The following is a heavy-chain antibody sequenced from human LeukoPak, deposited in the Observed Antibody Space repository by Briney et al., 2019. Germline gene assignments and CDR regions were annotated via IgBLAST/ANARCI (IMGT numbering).Heavy chain of an antibody. Sequence: ASVKVSCKASGYSITGYFMQWVRQAPGQGLEWMGWINPNSGGTNYAQKFQGRVTMTRDTSISTAYMELSRLRSDDAAVYYCARRFYYAMDVWGQGTTVTVSS. D-gene: IGHD3-16*01. J-gene: IGHJ6*02. V-gene: IGHV1-2*02. CDR2: INPNSGGT. CDR1: GYSITGYF. CDR3: ARRFYYAMDV.